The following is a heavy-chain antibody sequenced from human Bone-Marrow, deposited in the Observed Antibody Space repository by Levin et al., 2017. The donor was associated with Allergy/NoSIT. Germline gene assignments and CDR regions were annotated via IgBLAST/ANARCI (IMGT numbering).Heavy chain of an antibody. V-gene: IGHV3-30-3*01. CDR3: ARGGAIEWFDY. Sequence: GESLKISCAASGFTFSSYAMHWVRQAPGKGLEWVAVISYDGSNKYYADSVKGRFPISRDNCKNTLYLQMNSLRAEDTAVYYCARGGAIEWFDYWGQGTLVTVSS. J-gene: IGHJ4*02. CDR2: ISYDGSNK. CDR1: GFTFSSYA. D-gene: IGHD3-16*01.